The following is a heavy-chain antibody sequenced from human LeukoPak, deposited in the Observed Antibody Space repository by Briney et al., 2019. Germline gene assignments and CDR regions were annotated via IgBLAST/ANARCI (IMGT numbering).Heavy chain of an antibody. J-gene: IGHJ5*02. CDR1: GFTVSSNY. Sequence: GGSLRLSCAASGFTVSSNYMTWVRQAPGKGLEWVSNIQSGGSSYYADSVKGRFTISRDNFKNTLYLQMNSLRAEDTAVYYCARGIGDNCFDPWGQGTLVTVSS. V-gene: IGHV3-66*01. D-gene: IGHD2-21*01. CDR3: ARGIGDNCFDP. CDR2: IQSGGSS.